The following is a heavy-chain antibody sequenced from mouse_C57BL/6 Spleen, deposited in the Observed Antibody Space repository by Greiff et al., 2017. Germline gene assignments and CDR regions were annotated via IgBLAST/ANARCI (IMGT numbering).Heavy chain of an antibody. Sequence: QVQLQQSGAELVRPGTSVKVSCKASGYAFTNYLIEWVKQRPGQGLEWIGVINPGSGGTNYNEKFKGKATLTADKSSSTAYMQLSSLTSEDSAVYFCARRDSSGYFGGWGQGALVAVAA. V-gene: IGHV1-54*01. CDR2: INPGSGGT. D-gene: IGHD3-2*02. CDR3: ARRDSSGYFGG. CDR1: GYAFTNYL. J-gene: IGHJ3*01.